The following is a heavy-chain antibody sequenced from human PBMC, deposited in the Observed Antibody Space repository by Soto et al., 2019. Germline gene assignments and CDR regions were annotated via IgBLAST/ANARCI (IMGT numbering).Heavy chain of an antibody. CDR3: ARAPDGSGSYYYFDG. D-gene: IGHD3-22*01. V-gene: IGHV3-7*03. CDR1: GFTFSSYW. Sequence: EVQLVESGGGLVQPGGSLRLSCAASGFTFSSYWMSWVHQAPGKGLQWVANINRDGNEKYYVDSLKGRFTISRDNAEKSLYLQMNTLRAEDTAVYYCARAPDGSGSYYYFDGWGQGALVTVSS. J-gene: IGHJ4*02. CDR2: INRDGNEK.